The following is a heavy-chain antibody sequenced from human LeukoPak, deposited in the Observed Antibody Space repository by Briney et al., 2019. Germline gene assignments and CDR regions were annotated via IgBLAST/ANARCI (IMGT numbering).Heavy chain of an antibody. V-gene: IGHV5-51*01. CDR2: IYPGDSDT. J-gene: IGHJ3*02. D-gene: IGHD3-22*01. CDR1: GSRFTSYW. Sequence: GASLKISCEGSGSRFTSYWIGWVRPLPGKGLEWMGIIYPGDSDTRYSPSFQGQVTITADKSISTPYLQWSSLKASDTAMYYCARLHSSGYYEDGAFDIWGQGTMVAVSS. CDR3: ARLHSSGYYEDGAFDI.